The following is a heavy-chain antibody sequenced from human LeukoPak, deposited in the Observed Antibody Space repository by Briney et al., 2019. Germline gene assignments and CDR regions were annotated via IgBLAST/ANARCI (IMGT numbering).Heavy chain of an antibody. CDR3: ARDSLWFGELSYYFDY. CDR1: GFTFSAYA. V-gene: IGHV3-23*01. CDR2: IGSDNKP. Sequence: GGSLRLSCEASGFTFSAYAMTWVRQAPGKGLEWVSSIGSDNKPHYSESVKGRFAISRDNSKNTLYLQMNSLRAEDTAVYYCARDSLWFGELSYYFDYWGQGTLVTVSS. J-gene: IGHJ4*02. D-gene: IGHD3-10*01.